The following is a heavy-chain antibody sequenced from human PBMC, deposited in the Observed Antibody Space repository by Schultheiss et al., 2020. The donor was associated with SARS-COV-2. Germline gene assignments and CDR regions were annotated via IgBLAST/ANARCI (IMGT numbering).Heavy chain of an antibody. D-gene: IGHD2-21*01. Sequence: SQTLSLTCTVSGASIGGYYWSWIRQPPGKGLEWIGYIHYSGSTSYNSSLQSRVIISVDTSKTQISLKLTSVTAADTAVYYCARDCGSVACPYGMDLWGQGTTVTVSS. CDR3: ARDCGSVACPYGMDL. J-gene: IGHJ6*02. CDR1: GASIGGYY. CDR2: IHYSGST. V-gene: IGHV4-59*01.